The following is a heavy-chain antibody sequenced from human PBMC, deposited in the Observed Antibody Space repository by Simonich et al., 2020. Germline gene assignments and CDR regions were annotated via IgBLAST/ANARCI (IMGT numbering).Heavy chain of an antibody. CDR2: IKEDRSCK. CDR3: ARDVRRDGFDY. J-gene: IGHJ4*02. CDR1: GLPFSSYW. Sequence: EVQLVESGGGFVQPGGSLRLSCAASGLPFSSYWMRWGQEHGEGLGWVANIKEDRSCKYYVDSVKGRFTISRDNAKNSLYLQMNSLRADDTAVYYCARDVRRDGFDYWGQGTLVTVSS. V-gene: IGHV3-7*01.